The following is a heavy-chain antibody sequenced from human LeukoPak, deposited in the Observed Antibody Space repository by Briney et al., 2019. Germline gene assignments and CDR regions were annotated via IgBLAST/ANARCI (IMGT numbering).Heavy chain of an antibody. CDR1: RGSISGYS. Sequence: SETLSLTCTVSRGSISGYSWSWIRQSPGGGLEWIGYIYYSGDTAYNPSLRSRVTLSVDTSKNQFSLQLRSMTTADTAVYYCARGGRGYTGYAFDYWGQGALITVSS. D-gene: IGHD5-12*01. CDR2: IYYSGDT. CDR3: ARGGRGYTGYAFDY. V-gene: IGHV4-59*01. J-gene: IGHJ4*02.